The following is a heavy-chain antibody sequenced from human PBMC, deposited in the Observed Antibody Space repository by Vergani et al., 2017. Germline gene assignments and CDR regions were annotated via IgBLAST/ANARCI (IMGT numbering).Heavy chain of an antibody. Sequence: QVQLVESGGGVVQPGRSLRLSCAASGFTFSSYAMHWVRQAPGKGLEWVAVISYDGSNKYYADSVKGRFTISRDNSKNTLYLQMNSLRAEDTAVYYCARPQGDILTGYYNYYYYGMDVWGQGTTVTVSS. D-gene: IGHD3-9*01. CDR1: GFTFSSYA. CDR2: ISYDGSNK. V-gene: IGHV3-30-3*01. CDR3: ARPQGDILTGYYNYYYYGMDV. J-gene: IGHJ6*02.